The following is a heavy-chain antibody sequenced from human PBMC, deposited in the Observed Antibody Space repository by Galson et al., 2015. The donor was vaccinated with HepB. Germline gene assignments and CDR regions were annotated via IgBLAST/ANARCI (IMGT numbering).Heavy chain of an antibody. Sequence: CAISGDSVSSASAAWNWIRQSPSRGLEWLGRTYYRSRWYDESAFSVKGRIAIYPDTSKNQFSLQLNSVTPEDTAVYFCVRGNLYFDYWGQGSLVTVSS. CDR3: VRGNLYFDY. CDR2: TYYRSRWYD. V-gene: IGHV6-1*01. J-gene: IGHJ4*02. CDR1: GDSVSSASAA.